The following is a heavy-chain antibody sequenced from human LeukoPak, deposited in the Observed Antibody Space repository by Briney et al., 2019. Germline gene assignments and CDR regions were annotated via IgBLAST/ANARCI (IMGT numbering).Heavy chain of an antibody. CDR1: GFTFSSYE. CDR3: AKDSNFDWLLNY. CDR2: ISYDGSNK. V-gene: IGHV3-30*18. Sequence: PGGSLRLSCAASGFTFSSYEMNWVRQAPGKGLEWVAVISYDGSNKYYADSVKGRFTISRDNSKNTLYLQMNSLRAEDTAVYYCAKDSNFDWLLNYWGQGTLVTVSS. D-gene: IGHD3-9*01. J-gene: IGHJ4*02.